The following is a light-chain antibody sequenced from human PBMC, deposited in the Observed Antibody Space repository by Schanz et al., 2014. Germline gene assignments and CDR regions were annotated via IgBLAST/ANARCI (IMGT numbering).Light chain of an antibody. V-gene: IGLV2-14*02. CDR3: SSYGGSNFVV. J-gene: IGLJ2*01. Sequence: QSALTQPASVSGSPGQSITVSCTGTSSDVGSYNLVSWYQQHPGKAPKLMIYEDTQRPSGVSNRFSGSKSGNTASLTVSGLQAEDEADYYCSSYGGSNFVVFGGGTKLTVL. CDR2: EDT. CDR1: SSDVGSYNL.